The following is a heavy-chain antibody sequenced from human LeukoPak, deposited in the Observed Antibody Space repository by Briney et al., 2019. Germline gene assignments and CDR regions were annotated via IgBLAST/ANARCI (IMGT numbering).Heavy chain of an antibody. D-gene: IGHD3-22*01. V-gene: IGHV1-2*02. Sequence: ASVKVSCKASGYTFTGYYMHWVRQAPGQGLEWMGWINPNSGGTNYAQKFQGRVTIAADKSTSTAYMELSSLRSEDTAVYYCARDDDRAREIDYWGQGTLVTVSS. CDR1: GYTFTGYY. J-gene: IGHJ4*02. CDR3: ARDDDRAREIDY. CDR2: INPNSGGT.